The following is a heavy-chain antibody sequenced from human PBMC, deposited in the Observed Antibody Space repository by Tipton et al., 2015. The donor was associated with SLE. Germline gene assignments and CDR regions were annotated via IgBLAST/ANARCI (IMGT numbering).Heavy chain of an antibody. J-gene: IGHJ6*03. V-gene: IGHV4-34*01. CDR1: GGSFSGYY. CDR2: INHSGST. Sequence: TLSLTCAVYGGSFSGYYWSWTRQPPGKGLEWIGEINHSGSTNYNPSLKSRVTISVDTSKNQFSLKLSSVTAADTAVYYCAREKPGYYYYYMDVWGKGTTVTVSS. CDR3: AREKPGYYYYYMDV.